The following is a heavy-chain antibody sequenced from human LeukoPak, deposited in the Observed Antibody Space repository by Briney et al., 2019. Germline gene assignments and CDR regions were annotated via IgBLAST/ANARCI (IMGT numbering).Heavy chain of an antibody. J-gene: IGHJ4*02. D-gene: IGHD5-18*01. Sequence: GSSLRLSYAAWGHTFSSHGTHWVRQAPGKGLEWVAVIWYHGSNKYYADSVKGRFTISRDNSKNTLYLQMNSLRADDTAVYYCARVLFVDTAMDFDYWGQGTLVTVSS. CDR3: ARVLFVDTAMDFDY. CDR1: GHTFSSHG. CDR2: IWYHGSNK. V-gene: IGHV3-33*01.